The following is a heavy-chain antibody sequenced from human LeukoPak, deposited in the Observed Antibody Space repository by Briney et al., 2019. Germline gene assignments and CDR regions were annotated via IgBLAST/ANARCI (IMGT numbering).Heavy chain of an antibody. D-gene: IGHD2-2*01. CDR3: ARDHGGGCSSTSCLDAFDI. J-gene: IGHJ3*02. CDR2: ISGSGGST. V-gene: IGHV3-23*01. Sequence: GGSLRLSCAASGFTFSSYWTNWVRQAPGKGLEWVSAISGSGGSTYYADSVKGRFTISRDNSKNTLYLQMNSLRAEDTAVYYCARDHGGGCSSTSCLDAFDIWGQGTMVTVSS. CDR1: GFTFSSYW.